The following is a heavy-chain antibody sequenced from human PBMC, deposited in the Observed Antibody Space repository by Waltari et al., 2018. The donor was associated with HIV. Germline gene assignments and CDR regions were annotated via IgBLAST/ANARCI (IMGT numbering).Heavy chain of an antibody. D-gene: IGHD3-10*01. CDR3: AKLRSGSYDWFDP. Sequence: EVQLVQSGAEVKKPGESLRISCKGSGYSFTSYWNSWVRQMPGKGLGWMGRIDPIDSYTNYSPSFQGHVTISADKSSSTAYLQWSSLQASDTAMYYCAKLRSGSYDWFDPWGQGTLVTVSS. CDR2: IDPIDSYT. J-gene: IGHJ5*02. V-gene: IGHV5-10-1*01. CDR1: GYSFTSYW.